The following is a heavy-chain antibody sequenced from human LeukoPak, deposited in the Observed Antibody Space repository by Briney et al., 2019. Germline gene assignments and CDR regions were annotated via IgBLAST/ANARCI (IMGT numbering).Heavy chain of an antibody. CDR1: GFTFSTYS. Sequence: GGSLRLSCAASGFTFSTYSMNWVRQAPGKGLEWLSYISTSSNTIYYADSIKGRFTISRDNARNSLYLQMSSLRAEDTAVYFCARDRGDNYYYYYMDVRGKGTTVTVSS. D-gene: IGHD3-10*01. V-gene: IGHV3-48*01. J-gene: IGHJ6*03. CDR2: ISTSSNTI. CDR3: ARDRGDNYYYYYMDV.